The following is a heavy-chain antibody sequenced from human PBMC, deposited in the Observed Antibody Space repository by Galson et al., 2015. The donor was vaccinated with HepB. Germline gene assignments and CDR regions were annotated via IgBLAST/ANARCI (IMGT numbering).Heavy chain of an antibody. D-gene: IGHD3-10*01. J-gene: IGHJ4*02. CDR3: ARGSGSGWLRPFDY. CDR2: INAGNGNT. V-gene: IGHV1-3*01. CDR1: GYTFTSYA. Sequence: SVKVSCKASGYTFTSYAMHWVRQAPGQRLEWMGWINAGNGNTKYSQKFQGRVTITRDTSASTAYMELSCLRSEDTAVYYCARGSGSGWLRPFDYWGQGTLVTVSS.